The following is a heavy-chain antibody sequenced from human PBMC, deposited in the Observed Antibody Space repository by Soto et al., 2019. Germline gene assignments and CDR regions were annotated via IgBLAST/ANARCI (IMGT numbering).Heavy chain of an antibody. D-gene: IGHD3-22*01. V-gene: IGHV1-18*01. J-gene: IGHJ3*02. Sequence: GASVKVSCKACGYTFTSYGISWVRQAPGQGLEWMGWISAYNGNTNYAQKLQGRVTMTTDTSTSTAYMELRSLRSDDTAVYYCAIYYYDSSGYYLGIDAFDIWGQGTMVTVSS. CDR3: AIYYYDSSGYYLGIDAFDI. CDR1: GYTFTSYG. CDR2: ISAYNGNT.